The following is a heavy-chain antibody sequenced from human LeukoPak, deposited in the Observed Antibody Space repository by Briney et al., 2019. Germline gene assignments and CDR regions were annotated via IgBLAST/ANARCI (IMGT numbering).Heavy chain of an antibody. CDR2: IIPFFGTA. CDR3: AREVEFWGDYYYMDV. CDR1: GGTFSSYA. V-gene: IGHV1-69*13. J-gene: IGHJ6*03. Sequence: SVKVSCKASGGTFSSYAISWVRQAPGQGLEWMGGIIPFFGTANYAQKFQGRVTITADESTSTAYMELSRLRSEDTAVYYCAREVEFWGDYYYMDVWGKGTTVTVSS. D-gene: IGHD3-16*01.